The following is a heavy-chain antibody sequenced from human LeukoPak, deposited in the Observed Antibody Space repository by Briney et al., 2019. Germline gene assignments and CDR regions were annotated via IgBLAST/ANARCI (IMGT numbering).Heavy chain of an antibody. CDR1: GFTFSTYW. Sequence: GGSLRLSCAASGFTFSTYWMNWFRQTPGKGLEWVANIKQDGSEKYYVDSVKGRFTISRDNAKNTLYLQMNSLRVEDTGIYYCVKVAKYYYGSETYYFFEHWGQGTPVTASS. CDR2: IKQDGSEK. D-gene: IGHD3-10*01. CDR3: VKVAKYYYGSETYYFFEH. V-gene: IGHV3-7*01. J-gene: IGHJ4*02.